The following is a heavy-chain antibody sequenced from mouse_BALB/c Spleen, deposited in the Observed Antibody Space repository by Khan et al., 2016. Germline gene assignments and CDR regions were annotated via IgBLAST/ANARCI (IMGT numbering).Heavy chain of an antibody. V-gene: IGHV1-20*02. D-gene: IGHD1-1*01. CDR1: GYSFIGYF. Sequence: VQLQQSGPELVKPGASVKISCKASGYSFIGYFMNWVMQSHGKSLEWIGRINPYNGDTFYNQKFKGKATLTVDKSSSTAHMELRSLASEDSAFYYCARDYGSPRGAMDYWGQGTSVTVSS. CDR3: ARDYGSPRGAMDY. J-gene: IGHJ4*01. CDR2: INPYNGDT.